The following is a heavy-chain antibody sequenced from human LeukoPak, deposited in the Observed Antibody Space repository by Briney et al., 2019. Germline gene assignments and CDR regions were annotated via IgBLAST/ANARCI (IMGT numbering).Heavy chain of an antibody. CDR1: GFTFGTYG. J-gene: IGHJ4*02. V-gene: IGHV3-7*01. D-gene: IGHD2-8*01. CDR2: IKQDGSQK. Sequence: GGSLRLSCAASGFTFGTYGMNWVRQAPGKGLEWVANIKQDGSQKYYVDSVKGRFTISRDNAKNSLYLQMNSLRAEDTAVYYCVRSVDYWGQGTLVTVSS. CDR3: VRSVDY.